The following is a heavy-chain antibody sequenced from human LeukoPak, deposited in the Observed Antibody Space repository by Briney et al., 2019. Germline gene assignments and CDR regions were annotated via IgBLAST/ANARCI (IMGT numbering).Heavy chain of an antibody. D-gene: IGHD5-24*01. CDR2: ISSSGGST. CDR1: GFTFSSYA. Sequence: AGGSLRRSCAASGFTFSSYAMSWVRQAPGKGLEWVSAISSSGGSTYYADSVKGRFTISRDNSKNTLYLQMNSLRVEDTAVYYCAKDPYGYNSYYFDYWGQGTLGTVSS. CDR3: AKDPYGYNSYYFDY. V-gene: IGHV3-23*01. J-gene: IGHJ4*02.